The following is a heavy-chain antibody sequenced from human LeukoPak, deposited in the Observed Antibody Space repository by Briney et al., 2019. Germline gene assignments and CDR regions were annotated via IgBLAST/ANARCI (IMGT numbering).Heavy chain of an antibody. D-gene: IGHD3-10*01. Sequence: GGSLRLSCAASGFTFSNYWMHWVRQVPGKGLVCVSRINIDGTSTSHADSVKGRFTISRDNAKNALYLQMNSLRAEDTAMYYCARDTHYYGSGSPAFDIWGQGTMVTVSS. V-gene: IGHV3-74*01. J-gene: IGHJ3*02. CDR3: ARDTHYYGSGSPAFDI. CDR2: INIDGTST. CDR1: GFTFSNYW.